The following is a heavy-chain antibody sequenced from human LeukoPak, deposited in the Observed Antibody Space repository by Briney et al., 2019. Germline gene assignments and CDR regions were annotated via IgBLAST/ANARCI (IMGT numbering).Heavy chain of an antibody. J-gene: IGHJ3*02. CDR1: GGSITSYY. V-gene: IGHV4-59*01. CDR3: ARDKVVGTGYDFDI. CDR2: IHYSGST. D-gene: IGHD6-19*01. Sequence: SETLSLSCSVSGGSITSYYWSWIRQAPGKGLEWVGFIHYSGSTNYNPSLKSRVTISANKSKNQFSLQLSTVTAADTAVYYCARDKVVGTGYDFDIWGQGTMVTVSS.